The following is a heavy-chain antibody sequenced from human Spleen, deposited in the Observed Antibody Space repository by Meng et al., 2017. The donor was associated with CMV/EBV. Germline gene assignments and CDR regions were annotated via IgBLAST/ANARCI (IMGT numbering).Heavy chain of an antibody. CDR2: ISSSSYI. D-gene: IGHD2-2*01. J-gene: IGHJ6*02. CDR1: GFTFSSYS. V-gene: IGHV3-21*01. CDR3: AREGVGYCSSTSCPSDYYYYGMDV. Sequence: GESLKISCAASGFTFSSYSMNWVRQAPGKGLEWVSSISSSSYIYYADSVKGRFTISRDNAKNSLYLQMNSLRAEDTAVYYCAREGVGYCSSTSCPSDYYYYGMDVWGQGTTVTVSS.